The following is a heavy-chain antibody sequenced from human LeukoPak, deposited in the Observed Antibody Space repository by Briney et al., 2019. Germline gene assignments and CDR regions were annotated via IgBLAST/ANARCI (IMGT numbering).Heavy chain of an antibody. J-gene: IGHJ6*02. V-gene: IGHV3-23*01. CDR2: ISGSGGGT. CDR3: AKQHSSGPPTPGMDV. CDR1: GFTFSSYA. D-gene: IGHD6-19*01. Sequence: GGSLRLSCAASGFTFSSYAMSWVRQAPGKGLEWVSAISGSGGGTYYADSVKGRFTISRDNSKNTLYLQMNSLRAEDTAVYYCAKQHSSGPPTPGMDVWGQGTTVTVSS.